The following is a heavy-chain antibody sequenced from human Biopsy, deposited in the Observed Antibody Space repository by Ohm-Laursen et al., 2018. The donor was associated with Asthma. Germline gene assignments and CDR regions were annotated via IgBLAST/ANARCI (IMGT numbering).Heavy chain of an antibody. CDR3: ARDGPVGAPSDY. J-gene: IGHJ4*02. CDR1: GDILSSFG. V-gene: IGHV1-69*06. CDR2: IIPVFGTS. D-gene: IGHD1-26*01. Sequence: ASVKVSCKAHGDILSSFGIKWVRKAPGQGLEWMGGIIPVFGTSNYAQKFQGRVTFTADTSTSTAYMELRSLRSDDTAVYYCARDGPVGAPSDYWGQGTLVTVSS.